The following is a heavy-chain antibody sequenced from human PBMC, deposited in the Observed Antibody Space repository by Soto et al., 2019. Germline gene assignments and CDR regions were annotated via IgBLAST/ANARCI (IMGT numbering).Heavy chain of an antibody. CDR2: INWNSGSI. Sequence: GGSLRLACAASVFTFDDYAMHWVRQVPGKGLEWVSGINWNSGSIGYADSVKGRFAISRDNAKNSLHLQMNSLRAEDTAFYYCVKDESINWYSGHFRHWGQGTLVTVSS. D-gene: IGHD6-13*01. CDR3: VKDESINWYSGHFRH. V-gene: IGHV3-9*01. J-gene: IGHJ1*01. CDR1: VFTFDDYA.